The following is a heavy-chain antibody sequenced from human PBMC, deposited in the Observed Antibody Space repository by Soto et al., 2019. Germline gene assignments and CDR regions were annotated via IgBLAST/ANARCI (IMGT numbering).Heavy chain of an antibody. CDR2: ISGSGSTI. V-gene: IGHV3-23*01. J-gene: IGHJ1*01. CDR1: GTTFKSYG. D-gene: IGHD3-10*01. CDR3: VKASPYHYDSGSYYGVDGC. Sequence: ESGGGLVQPGGSLRLSCAGSGTTFKSYGLSWVRQGPGKGLEWISAISGSGSTIFYADSVKGRFTISRDDSKNTLYLQMNTLRVEDTAVYYCVKASPYHYDSGSYYGVDGCWGQGTLVTVSS.